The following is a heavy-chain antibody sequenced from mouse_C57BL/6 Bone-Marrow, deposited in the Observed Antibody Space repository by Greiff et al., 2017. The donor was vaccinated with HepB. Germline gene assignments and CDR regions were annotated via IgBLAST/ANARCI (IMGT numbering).Heavy chain of an antibody. D-gene: IGHD1-1*01. Sequence: VPLQQSGAELVQPGASVKMSCKASGYTFTSYWITWVKQRPGQGLEWIGEIYPGSGSTNYNEKFKSKATLPVDTSSSTAYMQLSSLTSEDSAVYYCARSFITTVVATFHWYFDVWGTGTTVTVSS. CDR1: GYTFTSYW. J-gene: IGHJ1*03. CDR3: ARSFITTVVATFHWYFDV. CDR2: IYPGSGST. V-gene: IGHV1-55*01.